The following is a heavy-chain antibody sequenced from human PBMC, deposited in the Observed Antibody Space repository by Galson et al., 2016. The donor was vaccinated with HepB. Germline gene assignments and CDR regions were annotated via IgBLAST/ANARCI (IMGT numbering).Heavy chain of an antibody. J-gene: IGHJ4*02. V-gene: IGHV3-13*01. Sequence: SLRLSCAASGFTFSNYDMHWVRQVTGRGLEWTSAVGTTGDTHYPDSVKGRFTISRENAKNSFYLQMDSLRAGDTAVYYCARGSPYWTGYYFFDSWGQGALVTVSS. CDR1: GFTFSNYD. CDR3: ARGSPYWTGYYFFDS. D-gene: IGHD3/OR15-3a*01. CDR2: VGTTGDT.